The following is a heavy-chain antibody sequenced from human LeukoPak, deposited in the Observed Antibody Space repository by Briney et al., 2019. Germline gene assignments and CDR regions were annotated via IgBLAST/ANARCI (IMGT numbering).Heavy chain of an antibody. CDR2: ISYDENNN. CDR1: GFPFSSYA. J-gene: IGHJ6*02. CDR3: ARGFRPVPPVHYYYYTMDV. V-gene: IGHV3-30*04. D-gene: IGHD2-2*01. Sequence: PGGSLRLSCAASGFPFSSYAMHWVRQAPGKGLEWVAVISYDENNNYYADSVKGRFTISRDSSKNTLHLQMNSLRAEGTAVFYCARGFRPVPPVHYYYYTMDVWGQGTTVTVSS.